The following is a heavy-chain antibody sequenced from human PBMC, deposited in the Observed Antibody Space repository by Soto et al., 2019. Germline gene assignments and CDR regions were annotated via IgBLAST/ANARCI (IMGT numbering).Heavy chain of an antibody. V-gene: IGHV3-23*01. J-gene: IGHJ4*02. CDR3: AKGIYSYGYNSFDY. Sequence: GGSLRLSCAASGFTFSSYAMSWVRPAPGKGLEWVSAISGSGDSTYDADSVKGRFTISRDNSKNTLCLQMNSLRAEDTAVYYCAKGIYSYGYNSFDYWSQGTLVTVSS. D-gene: IGHD5-18*01. CDR2: ISGSGDST. CDR1: GFTFSSYA.